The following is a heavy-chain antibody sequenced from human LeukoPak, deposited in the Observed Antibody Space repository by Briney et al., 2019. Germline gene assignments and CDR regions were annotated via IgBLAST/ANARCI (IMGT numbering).Heavy chain of an antibody. Sequence: SETLSLTCAVYGGSFSGYYWSWIRQPPGKGLEWIGEINHSGSTNYNPSLKSRVTISVDTSMNQFSLKLSSVTAADTAVYYCVGTRWGRFDYWGQGTLVTVSS. CDR1: GGSFSGYY. J-gene: IGHJ4*02. V-gene: IGHV4-34*01. CDR2: INHSGST. D-gene: IGHD3-16*01. CDR3: VGTRWGRFDY.